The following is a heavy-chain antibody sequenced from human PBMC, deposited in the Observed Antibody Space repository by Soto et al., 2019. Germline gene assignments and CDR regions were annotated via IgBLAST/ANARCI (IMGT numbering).Heavy chain of an antibody. CDR2: ISYDGSNK. J-gene: IGHJ6*02. CDR1: GFTFSSYA. CDR3: ARDLGWLDPYYGLDV. D-gene: IGHD6-19*01. Sequence: LRLSCAASGFTFSSYAMHWVRQAPGKGLEWVAVISYDGSNKYYADSVKGRFTISRDNSKNTLYLQMNSLRAEDTAVYYCARDLGWLDPYYGLDVWGQGTTVTVPS. V-gene: IGHV3-30-3*01.